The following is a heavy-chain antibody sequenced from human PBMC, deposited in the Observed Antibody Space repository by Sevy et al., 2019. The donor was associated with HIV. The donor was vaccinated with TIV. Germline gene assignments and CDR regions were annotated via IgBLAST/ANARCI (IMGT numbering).Heavy chain of an antibody. Sequence: GGSLRLSCAASGFTFSSSAMRWVRQISGKDLEWVSAIGTEGDTYYPGSVKGRFTISRENTKNSLYLQMNNLGAGDTAVYYCARAHSSGYYDFDYRGRGTLVTVSS. D-gene: IGHD3-22*01. CDR3: ARAHSSGYYDFDY. J-gene: IGHJ4*02. V-gene: IGHV3-13*01. CDR2: IGTEGDT. CDR1: GFTFSSSA.